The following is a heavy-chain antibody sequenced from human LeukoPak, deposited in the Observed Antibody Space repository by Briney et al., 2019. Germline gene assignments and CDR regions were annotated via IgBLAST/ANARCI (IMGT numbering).Heavy chain of an antibody. Sequence: PGGSLRLSCAASGFTFSNYAMHWVRQAPGKGLERLAVISYDGNRKDFADSVKGRFTVSRDNSKNTLYLQMNSLRAEDTAVYYCARGVPYASWSGPHYSDYWGQGTLVTVSS. D-gene: IGHD3-3*01. V-gene: IGHV3-30-3*01. CDR3: ARGVPYASWSGPHYSDY. CDR1: GFTFSNYA. J-gene: IGHJ4*02. CDR2: ISYDGNRK.